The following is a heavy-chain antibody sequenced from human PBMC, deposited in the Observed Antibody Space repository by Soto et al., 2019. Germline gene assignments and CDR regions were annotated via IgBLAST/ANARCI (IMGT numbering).Heavy chain of an antibody. V-gene: IGHV5-10-1*01. D-gene: IGHD3-22*01. Sequence: PGESVKISCKGSGYSFAGYCITWVLQKPWKGLEWMGRIDPSDSQTYYSPSFRGHVTISVTKSITTVFLQWSSLRASDTAMYYCARQIYDSDTGPNFQYYFDSWGQGTPVTVSS. J-gene: IGHJ4*02. CDR1: GYSFAGYC. CDR2: IDPSDSQT. CDR3: ARQIYDSDTGPNFQYYFDS.